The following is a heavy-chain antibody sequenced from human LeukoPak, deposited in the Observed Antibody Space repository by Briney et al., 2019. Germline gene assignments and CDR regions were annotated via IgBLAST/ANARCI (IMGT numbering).Heavy chain of an antibody. V-gene: IGHV4-34*01. Sequence: PSETLSLTCAVYGGSFSGYYWSWIRQPPGKGLEWIGEINYSGSTNYNPSLKSRVTISVDTSKNQFSLKLSSVTAADTAVYYCARGSWDYDSSGFQDYWGQGTLVTVSS. CDR1: GGSFSGYY. D-gene: IGHD3-22*01. J-gene: IGHJ4*02. CDR3: ARGSWDYDSSGFQDY. CDR2: INYSGST.